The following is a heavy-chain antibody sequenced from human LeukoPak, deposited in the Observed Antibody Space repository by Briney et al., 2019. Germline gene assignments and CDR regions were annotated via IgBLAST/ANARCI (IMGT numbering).Heavy chain of an antibody. Sequence: SGGSLRLSCAASVYTFSNYGMHWVRQAPGKGLEWVAFIEYDGTNKYYADSVKGRFTISRDNSKNTLYLRMNSLRPEHTAVYYCEARVTMIVGPYYFDYWGQGTLVTVSS. J-gene: IGHJ4*02. CDR3: EARVTMIVGPYYFDY. D-gene: IGHD3-22*01. CDR2: IEYDGTNK. V-gene: IGHV3-30*02. CDR1: VYTFSNYG.